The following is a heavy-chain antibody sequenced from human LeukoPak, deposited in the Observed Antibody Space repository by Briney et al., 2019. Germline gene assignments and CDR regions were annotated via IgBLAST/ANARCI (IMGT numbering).Heavy chain of an antibody. J-gene: IGHJ4*02. CDR2: INPSGGST. V-gene: IGHV1-46*01. D-gene: IGHD6-13*01. CDR1: GYTFTSYY. Sequence: ASVTVSFKASGYTFTSYYMHWVRQAPGQGLEWMGIINPSGGSTSYAQKFQGRVTMTRDTAISTAYMELSRLRSDDTAVYYCARDFIAAAGYDFSYWGQGTLVTVSS. CDR3: ARDFIAAAGYDFSY.